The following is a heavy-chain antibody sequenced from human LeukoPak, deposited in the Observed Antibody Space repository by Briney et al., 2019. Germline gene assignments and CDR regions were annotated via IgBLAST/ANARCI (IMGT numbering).Heavy chain of an antibody. Sequence: SETLSLTCTVSGGSISSYYWSWIRQPPGKGLEWIGYIYYSGSTNYNPSLKSRVTISVDTSKNQFSLKLSSVTAADTAVYYCARTGGGTTSWDAFDIWGQGTMVTVSS. D-gene: IGHD1-1*01. CDR3: ARTGGGTTSWDAFDI. CDR1: GGSISSYY. V-gene: IGHV4-59*01. CDR2: IYYSGST. J-gene: IGHJ3*02.